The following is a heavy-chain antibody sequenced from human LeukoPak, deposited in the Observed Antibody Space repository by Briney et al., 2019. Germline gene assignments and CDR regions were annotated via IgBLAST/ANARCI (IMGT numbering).Heavy chain of an antibody. CDR2: INPNSGVT. CDR1: GYTFTGYD. CDR3: ARGVWIAGSRFGRQNWFDP. Sequence: ASVKVSCKASGYTFTGYDMHWVRQAPGQGLEWMGWINPNSGVTNYAQKFQGRVTMTRDTSISTAYMELSRLRSDDTAVYYCARGVWIAGSRFGRQNWFDPWGQGTLVTVSS. D-gene: IGHD2-21*01. J-gene: IGHJ5*02. V-gene: IGHV1-2*02.